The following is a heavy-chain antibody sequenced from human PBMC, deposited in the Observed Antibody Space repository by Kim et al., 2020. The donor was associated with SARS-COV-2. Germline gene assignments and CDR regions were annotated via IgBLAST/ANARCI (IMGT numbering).Heavy chain of an antibody. CDR3: VRETGTHPHTAFDI. J-gene: IGHJ3*02. CDR2: IYYSGST. V-gene: IGHV4-39*07. Sequence: SETLSLTCIVSGGSISSSIYYWGWIRQPPGKGLEWIGNIYYSGSTYYIPSLKSRITISIDMSNNQFSLKLSSVTDADTAAYYCVRETGTHPHTAFDIWG. CDR1: GGSISSSIYY. D-gene: IGHD3-9*01.